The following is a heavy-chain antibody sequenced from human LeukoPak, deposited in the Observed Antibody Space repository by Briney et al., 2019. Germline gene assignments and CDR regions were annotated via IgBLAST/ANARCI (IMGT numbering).Heavy chain of an antibody. Sequence: PGGSLTLSCAASGFTFSDVWMSWVRQAPGKGLEWVANINQDGRGIYYVDSVKGRFSISRDNTNNLLYLQMNSLRAEDTAMYFCARDSYRSLDYWGQGTLVTASS. CDR2: INQDGRGI. V-gene: IGHV3-7*01. CDR1: GFTFSDVW. D-gene: IGHD4-11*01. CDR3: ARDSYRSLDY. J-gene: IGHJ4*02.